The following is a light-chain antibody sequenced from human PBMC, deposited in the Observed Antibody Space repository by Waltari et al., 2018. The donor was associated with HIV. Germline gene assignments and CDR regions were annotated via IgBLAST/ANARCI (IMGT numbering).Light chain of an antibody. CDR3: QQYYSSPPT. CDR2: WAS. J-gene: IGKJ1*01. V-gene: IGKV4-1*01. Sequence: DIVMTQSPDSLAVSLGERATINCKSSQSVLYSSSNKNYLAWYQQKPGQPPKRLIYWASTRESGVPDRFSGSGSGTDFTLTISSLQAEDVAVYYCQQYYSSPPTFGQGTKVEIK. CDR1: QSVLYSSSNKNY.